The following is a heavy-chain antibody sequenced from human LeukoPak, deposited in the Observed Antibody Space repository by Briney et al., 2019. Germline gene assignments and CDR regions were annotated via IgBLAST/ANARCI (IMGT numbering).Heavy chain of an antibody. D-gene: IGHD2-15*01. CDR3: ARYCNAGACSMFKTFDV. V-gene: IGHV4-39*01. CDR2: ICHSGNT. J-gene: IGHJ3*01. CDR1: GGSISSSRYY. Sequence: SETLSLTCTVSGGSISSSRYYWGWIRHPPGKDLEWIGTICHSGNTYYNPSLKSRVTVSVDTSKSQLSLRLNSVTAADTSVYYCARYCNAGACSMFKTFDVWGQGTMVTVSS.